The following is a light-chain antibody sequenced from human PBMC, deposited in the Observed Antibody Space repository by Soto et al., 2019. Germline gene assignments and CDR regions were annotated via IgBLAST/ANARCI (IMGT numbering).Light chain of an antibody. J-gene: IGLJ3*02. CDR3: CSYAGSNTWV. Sequence: QSALTQPRSVSGSPGQSVTISCTGTSSDVGGYNYVSWYQQHPGNAPKLMIYDVSKRPSGVPDRFSGSKSGNTASLTISGLQAEDEADYYCCSYAGSNTWVLGGGTQLTVL. CDR1: SSDVGGYNY. V-gene: IGLV2-11*01. CDR2: DVS.